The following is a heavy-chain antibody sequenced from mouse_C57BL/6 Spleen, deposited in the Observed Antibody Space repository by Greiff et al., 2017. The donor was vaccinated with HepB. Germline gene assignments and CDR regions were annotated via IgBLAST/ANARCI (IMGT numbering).Heavy chain of an antibody. CDR1: GYAFSSSW. Sequence: VQLQQSGPELVKPGASVKISCKASGYAFSSSWMNWVKQRPGKGLEWIGRIYPGDGDTNYNGKFKGKATLTADKSSRTAYMQLSSLTSEDSAVYFCARGADGYDVGYYFDYWGQGTTLTVSS. CDR2: IYPGDGDT. J-gene: IGHJ2*01. D-gene: IGHD2-2*01. CDR3: ARGADGYDVGYYFDY. V-gene: IGHV1-82*01.